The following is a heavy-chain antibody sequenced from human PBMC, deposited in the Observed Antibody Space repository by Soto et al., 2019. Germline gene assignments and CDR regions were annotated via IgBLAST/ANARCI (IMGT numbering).Heavy chain of an antibody. D-gene: IGHD6-13*01. V-gene: IGHV3-30*18. CDR2: VSHDGRNT. CDR1: GFTFSDYA. Sequence: VQLVESGGGVVQPGRSLRLSCAASGFTFSDYAMHWVRQAPGKGLEWVAVVSHDGRNTHYADSVKGRFTISRDSSKNTVSLELTSLRAEDTDVYYCAKGGRQRLVTSDFNYWGQGALVTVSS. CDR3: AKGGRQRLVTSDFNY. J-gene: IGHJ4*02.